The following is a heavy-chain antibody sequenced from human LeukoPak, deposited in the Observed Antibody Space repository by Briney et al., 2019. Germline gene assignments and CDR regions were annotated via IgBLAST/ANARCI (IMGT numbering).Heavy chain of an antibody. D-gene: IGHD3-10*01. J-gene: IGHJ5*02. V-gene: IGHV1-46*01. CDR1: GYTFTSYY. CDR3: AREGGYYGSGSYFWFDP. Sequence: ASAKVSCKASGYTFTSYYMHWVRQAPGHGLEWMGIINPSGGSTSYAQKFQGRVTMTRDTSTSTVYMELSSLRSEDTAVYYCAREGGYYGSGSYFWFDPWGQGTLVTVSS. CDR2: INPSGGST.